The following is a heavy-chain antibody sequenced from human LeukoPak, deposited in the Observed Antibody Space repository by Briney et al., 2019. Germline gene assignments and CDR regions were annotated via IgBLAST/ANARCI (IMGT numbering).Heavy chain of an antibody. D-gene: IGHD6-13*01. Sequence: GESLKISCKGSGYRFTNYWIGWVRQMPGKGLEWMGIIYPGDSDTRYSPSFQGQVTISADKSISTAYLQWSSLKASDTAMYYCARRSGSKAAADDYWGQGTLVTVSS. J-gene: IGHJ4*02. CDR1: GYRFTNYW. CDR2: IYPGDSDT. V-gene: IGHV5-51*01. CDR3: ARRSGSKAAADDY.